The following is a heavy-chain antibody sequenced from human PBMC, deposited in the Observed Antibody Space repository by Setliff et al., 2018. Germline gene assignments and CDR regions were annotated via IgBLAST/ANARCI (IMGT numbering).Heavy chain of an antibody. J-gene: IGHJ4*02. CDR3: ARASVVHAIAVGY. CDR1: GDSISSRRNY. CDR2: IYTSWST. D-gene: IGHD2-15*01. V-gene: IGHV4-61*09. Sequence: SETLSLTCTVSGDSISSRRNYWGWFRQPAGKELEWIGQIYTSWSTNYNPSLKSRVTISLDTSKNQFSLSLTSVTAADTAVYYCARASVVHAIAVGYWGQGTLVTAPQ.